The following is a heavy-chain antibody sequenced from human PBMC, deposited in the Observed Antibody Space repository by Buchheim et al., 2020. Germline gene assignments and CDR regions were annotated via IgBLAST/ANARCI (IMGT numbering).Heavy chain of an antibody. J-gene: IGHJ4*02. CDR2: IKRKIDGGTT. D-gene: IGHD2-21*02. Sequence: EVQLVESGGGLVKPGGSLRLSCAASGFTFSNAWMNWVRQAPGKGLEWVGSIKRKIDGGTTDYAAPVKGRFTISRATSTTPLYLQMNSLKTEDTAVYYCTTGIADSRGYWGQGTL. CDR3: TTGIADSRGY. CDR1: GFTFSNAW. V-gene: IGHV3-15*07.